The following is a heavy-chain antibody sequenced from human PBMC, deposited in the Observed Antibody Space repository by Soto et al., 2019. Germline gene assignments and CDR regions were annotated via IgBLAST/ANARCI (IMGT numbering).Heavy chain of an antibody. V-gene: IGHV1-8*01. D-gene: IGHD1-26*01. CDR1: GYIFTSYD. CDR2: MNPNTGNT. Sequence: HVQLLQSGAEVKKPGASVKVSCKASGYIFTSYDINWVRQATGQGLEWMGWMNPNTGNTGYAQKLPGRVTMTGNISISTAYVERYSLRSEGMAVYYCARGRIVGGTTEVWGQGTTVTVSS. J-gene: IGHJ6*02. CDR3: ARGRIVGGTTEV.